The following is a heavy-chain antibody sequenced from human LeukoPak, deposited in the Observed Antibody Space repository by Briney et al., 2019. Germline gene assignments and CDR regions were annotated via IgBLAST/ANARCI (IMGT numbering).Heavy chain of an antibody. J-gene: IGHJ4*02. Sequence: PSETLSLTCTVSGGSISSYYWSWIRQPPGKGLEWIGCIFYNGSTNYNPSLKSRVTISVDTSKNQFSLKLSSVTAADTAVYYCARRAYSSGWYYFDYWGQGTLVTVSS. CDR3: ARRAYSSGWYYFDY. CDR1: GGSISSYY. CDR2: IFYNGST. D-gene: IGHD6-19*01. V-gene: IGHV4-59*08.